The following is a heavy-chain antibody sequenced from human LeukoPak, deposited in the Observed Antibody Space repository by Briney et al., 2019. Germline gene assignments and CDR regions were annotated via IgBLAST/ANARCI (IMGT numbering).Heavy chain of an antibody. D-gene: IGHD5-18*01. J-gene: IGHJ4*02. V-gene: IGHV3-9*01. CDR1: GFTFDDYA. CDR3: AAMGSSYGI. CDR2: ISWNSGSI. Sequence: PGGSLRLSCAASGFTFDDYAMHWVRQAPGKGLEWVSGISWNSGSIGYADSVKGRFTISRDNAKNSLYLQMNSLRAEDTALYYCAAMGSSYGIWGQGTPVTVSS.